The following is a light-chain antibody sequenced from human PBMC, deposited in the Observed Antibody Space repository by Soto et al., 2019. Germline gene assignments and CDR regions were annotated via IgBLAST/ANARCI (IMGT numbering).Light chain of an antibody. CDR1: QTISSW. V-gene: IGKV1-5*01. J-gene: IGKJ1*01. Sequence: DIQMTQSPSTLSGSVGDRVTITCRASQTISSWLAWYQQKPGEAPKLLIYDASALPRGVPSRFSGSGSGTKFTLTIASLQHDDFATYYCQQYETFSGTFGPGTKVDIK. CDR2: DAS. CDR3: QQYETFSGT.